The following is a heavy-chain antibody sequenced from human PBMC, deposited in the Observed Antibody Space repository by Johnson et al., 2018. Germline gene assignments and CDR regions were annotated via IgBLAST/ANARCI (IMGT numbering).Heavy chain of an antibody. J-gene: IGHJ6*04. CDR1: GFTFTSYS. CDR2: ISGNGATT. V-gene: IGHV3-23*04. D-gene: IGHD2-8*01. Sequence: VQLVQSGGNLVQPGGSLRLSCAASGFTFTSYSMMWVRQAPGKGLEWVSTISGNGATTHYADYVEARFTFARDNSKNTGFLQMDSLRADDTAVYYCVKGSGYCNNGVCLGDVWGRGTTVTVSS. CDR3: VKGSGYCNNGVCLGDV.